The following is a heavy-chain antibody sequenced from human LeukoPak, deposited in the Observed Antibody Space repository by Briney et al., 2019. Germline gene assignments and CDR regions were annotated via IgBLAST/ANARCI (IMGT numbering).Heavy chain of an antibody. J-gene: IGHJ6*02. CDR3: ARDGTGCSSTSCYYYYGMDV. CDR1: GFTFSSYS. V-gene: IGHV3-21*01. Sequence: GGSLGLSCAASGFTFSSYSMNWVRQAPGKGLEWVSSISSSSSYIYYADSVKGRFTISRDNAKNSLYLQMNSLRAEDTAVYYCARDGTGCSSTSCYYYYGMDVWGQGTTVTVSS. CDR2: ISSSSSYI. D-gene: IGHD2-2*01.